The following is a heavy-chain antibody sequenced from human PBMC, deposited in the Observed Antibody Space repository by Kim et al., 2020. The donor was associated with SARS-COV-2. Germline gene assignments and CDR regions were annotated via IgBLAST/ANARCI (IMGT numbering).Heavy chain of an antibody. CDR1: GFAFSDYY. J-gene: IGHJ4*02. D-gene: IGHD5-12*01. CDR3: ARGREGYSGYDFVSYH. V-gene: IGHV3-11*01. CDR2: ISGSGRTL. Sequence: GGALRLSCAASGFAFSDYYMNWIRQAPGKGLEWISYISGSGRTLYFADSVRDRFVISRDNAQNSVFLEIRSLRAEDTAVYYCARGREGYSGYDFVSYHWGQGTLVTVSS.